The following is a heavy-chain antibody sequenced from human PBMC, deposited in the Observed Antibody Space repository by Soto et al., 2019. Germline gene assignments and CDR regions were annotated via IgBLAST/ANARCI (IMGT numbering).Heavy chain of an antibody. Sequence: GSSVKVSCKASGYTFTSYAMHWVRQAPGQRLEWMGWINAGNGNTKYSQKFQGRVTITRDTSASTAYIELSSLRSEDTAVYYCASNIVVVVDAQGAGGAFDIWGQGTMVTVSS. D-gene: IGHD2-15*01. CDR2: INAGNGNT. J-gene: IGHJ3*02. V-gene: IGHV1-3*01. CDR3: ASNIVVVVDAQGAGGAFDI. CDR1: GYTFTSYA.